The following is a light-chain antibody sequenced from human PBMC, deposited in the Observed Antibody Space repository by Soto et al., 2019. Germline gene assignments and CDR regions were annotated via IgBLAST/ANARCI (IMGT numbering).Light chain of an antibody. CDR3: QQYGRSLT. V-gene: IGKV3-11*01. CDR2: DAS. Sequence: EIFLTQSPDTLSLSPGERATLSCRASQSVTNYIAWYQQRPGQAPRLLIYDASNRASGVPARFSGSGSGTDFTLTISRLEPEDFAVYYCQQYGRSLTFGQGTRLEIK. J-gene: IGKJ5*01. CDR1: QSVTNY.